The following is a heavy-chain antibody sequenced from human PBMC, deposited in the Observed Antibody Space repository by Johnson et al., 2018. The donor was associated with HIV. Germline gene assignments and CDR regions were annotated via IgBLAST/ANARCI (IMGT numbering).Heavy chain of an antibody. CDR3: ASLTYYYDSSGYSPGAFDI. CDR1: GFTFSSNY. Sequence: VQLVESGGGLVQPGGSLRLSCAASGFTFSSNYMSWVRQAPGKGLEWVSVIYSGGSTYYADSVKGRFTISRDNSKNTLYLQMNSLRAEDTAVYYCASLTYYYDSSGYSPGAFDIWGQGTMVTVSS. J-gene: IGHJ3*02. V-gene: IGHV3-66*01. D-gene: IGHD3-22*01. CDR2: IYSGGST.